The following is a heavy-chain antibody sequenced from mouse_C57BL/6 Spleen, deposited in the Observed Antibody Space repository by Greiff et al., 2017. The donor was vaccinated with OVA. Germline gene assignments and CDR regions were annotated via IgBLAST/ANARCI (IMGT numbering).Heavy chain of an antibody. V-gene: IGHV3-6*01. J-gene: IGHJ3*01. D-gene: IGHD1-1*01. Sequence: EVQLQQSGPGLVKPSQSLSLTCSVTGYSITSGYYWNWIRQFPGNKLEWMGYISYDGSNNYNPSLKNRISITRDTSKNQFFLKLNSVTTEDTATYYCARGDYGSTSRGFAYWGQGTLVTVSA. CDR1: GYSITSGYY. CDR2: ISYDGSN. CDR3: ARGDYGSTSRGFAY.